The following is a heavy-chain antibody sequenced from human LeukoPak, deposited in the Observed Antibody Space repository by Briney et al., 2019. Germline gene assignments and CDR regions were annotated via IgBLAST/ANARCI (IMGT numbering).Heavy chain of an antibody. V-gene: IGHV4-59*01. Sequence: SETLSLTCTVSGGSISSYYWSWIRQPPGKGLEWIGYIYYSGSTNYNPSLKSRVTISVDTSKNQFSLKLSSVTAADTAVYYCARVKGGDFWSGYSLDYFDYWGQGTPVTVSS. CDR1: GGSISSYY. J-gene: IGHJ4*02. D-gene: IGHD3-3*01. CDR2: IYYSGST. CDR3: ARVKGGDFWSGYSLDYFDY.